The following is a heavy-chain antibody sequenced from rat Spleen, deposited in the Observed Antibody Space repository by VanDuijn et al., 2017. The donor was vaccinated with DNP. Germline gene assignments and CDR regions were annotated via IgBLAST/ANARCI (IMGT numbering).Heavy chain of an antibody. D-gene: IGHD1-3*01. Sequence: QVQLKESGPGLVQPSQTLSLTCTVSGFSLTNYHVHWVRQPPGKGLDWMGRIQSGGNTDYNSALKSRLSISRDTSKSPVFLKMNSVQSEDTAMSFWASSLATVAPTGAMDAWGQGISVTVSS. CDR1: GFSLTNYH. CDR3: ASSLATVAPTGAMDA. CDR2: IQSGGNT. V-gene: IGHV2-27*01. J-gene: IGHJ4*01.